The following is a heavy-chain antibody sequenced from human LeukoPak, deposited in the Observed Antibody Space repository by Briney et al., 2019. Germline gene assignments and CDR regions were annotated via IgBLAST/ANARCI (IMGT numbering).Heavy chain of an antibody. J-gene: IGHJ3*02. CDR2: IRFDGNNK. CDR1: GFKFSIFG. CDR3: AKVRLLLSSWDDVFES. V-gene: IGHV3-30*02. Sequence: GGSLRLSCAASGFKFSIFGMHWVRQAPGKGLDWVASIRFDGNNKYYSDSVKGRFTISRDNSKNTLFLQMDSLRPEDTSIYYCAKVRLLLSSWDDVFESWGQGTMVTVSS. D-gene: IGHD6-13*01.